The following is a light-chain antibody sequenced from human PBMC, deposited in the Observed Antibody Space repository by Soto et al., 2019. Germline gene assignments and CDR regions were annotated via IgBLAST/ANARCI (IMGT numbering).Light chain of an antibody. CDR1: PDIASF. J-gene: IGKJ1*01. V-gene: IGKV1-9*01. Sequence: IQLTQSPSSLSASVGDRVTITCRASPDIASFLAWYQQKPGTAPKLLIYGASTLQSGVPSRFSGSRSGTDYTLTIASLQPEDFATYYCQQLNGSPWTFGQGTKVEIK. CDR2: GAS. CDR3: QQLNGSPWT.